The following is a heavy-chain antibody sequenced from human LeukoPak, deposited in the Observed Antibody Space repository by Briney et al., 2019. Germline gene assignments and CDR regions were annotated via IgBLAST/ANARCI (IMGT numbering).Heavy chain of an antibody. V-gene: IGHV4-30-4*08. D-gene: IGHD2-2*01. Sequence: PSETQSLTCTVSGGSISSGDYYWSWIRQPPGKGLEWLGNIYYSGSTYYNPSLKSRVTISVDTSKNQFSLKLSSVPAAGTAVYYCARELESVAMDWFDPWGQGTLVTVSS. CDR2: IYYSGST. CDR3: ARELESVAMDWFDP. J-gene: IGHJ5*02. CDR1: GGSISSGDYY.